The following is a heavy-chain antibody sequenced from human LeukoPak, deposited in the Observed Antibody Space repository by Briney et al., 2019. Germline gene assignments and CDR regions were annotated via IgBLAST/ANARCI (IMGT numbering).Heavy chain of an antibody. V-gene: IGHV1-18*01. Sequence: ASVKVSCKASGYTFTTTGISWVRQAPGQGLEWMGWISTYRGSKNYAQRFDGRVTMTTDTSTSPVYMELRNLRSDDTAIYYCARDRDWNLDFWGRGTLVTVSS. CDR1: GYTFTTTG. D-gene: IGHD1-1*01. J-gene: IGHJ4*02. CDR3: ARDRDWNLDF. CDR2: ISTYRGSK.